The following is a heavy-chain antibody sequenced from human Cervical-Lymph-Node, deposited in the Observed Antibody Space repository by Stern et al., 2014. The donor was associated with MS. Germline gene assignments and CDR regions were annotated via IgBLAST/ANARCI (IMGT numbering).Heavy chain of an antibody. CDR3: ARDVARKYYFDS. CDR1: GYTFTSHY. J-gene: IGHJ4*02. CDR2: INPSTGSS. Sequence: VQLVESGPEVKKPGASVRVSCKASGYTFTSHYMHWGRQAPGKGLEWMGRINPSTGSSIYAQRFQGRVAMTRDTSSTTVYLELSSLTSEETALYYCARDVARKYYFDSWGQGTLVTVSS. D-gene: IGHD2-21*01. V-gene: IGHV1-46*01.